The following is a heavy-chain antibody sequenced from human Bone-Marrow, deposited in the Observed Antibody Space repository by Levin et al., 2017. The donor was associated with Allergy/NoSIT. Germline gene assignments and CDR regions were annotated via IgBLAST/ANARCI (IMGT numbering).Heavy chain of an antibody. V-gene: IGHV3-30*18. CDR1: GFTFRNYA. CDR2: ISLDGNTQ. D-gene: IGHD2-15*01. Sequence: SCAVSGFTFRNYAMHWVRQAPGRGLEWVAFISLDGNTQYYADSVKGRFTVSRDNSNNTLHLQMNSLRVEDTAIYYCAKDTYTCSGGSCYFFDSWGQGALVTVSS. J-gene: IGHJ4*02. CDR3: AKDTYTCSGGSCYFFDS.